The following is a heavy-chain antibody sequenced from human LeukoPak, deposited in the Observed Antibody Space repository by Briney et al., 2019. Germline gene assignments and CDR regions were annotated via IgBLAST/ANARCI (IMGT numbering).Heavy chain of an antibody. V-gene: IGHV1-2*02. CDR1: GYTFTGYY. CDR2: INPNSGGT. CDR3: ARAGNYYGSGSYYCLGY. J-gene: IGHJ4*02. Sequence: ASVKVSCKASGYTFTGYYMHWVRQAPGQGLEWMGWINPNSGGTNYAQKFQGRVTMTRDTSISTAYMELSRLRSDDTAVYYCARAGNYYGSGSYYCLGYWGQGTLVTVSP. D-gene: IGHD3-10*01.